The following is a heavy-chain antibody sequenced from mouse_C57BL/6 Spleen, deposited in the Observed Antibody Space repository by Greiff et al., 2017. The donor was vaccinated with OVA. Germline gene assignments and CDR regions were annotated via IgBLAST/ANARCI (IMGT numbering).Heavy chain of an antibody. V-gene: IGHV1-61*01. CDR2: IYPSDSET. CDR1: GYTFTSYW. CDR3: AREPYYVDY. Sequence: QVQLQQPGAELVRPGSSVKLSCKASGYTFTSYWMDWVKQRPGQGLEWIGNIYPSDSETHYNQKFKDKATLTVDKSSSTAYMQLSSLTSEDSAVYYCAREPYYVDYWGQGTTLTVSS. J-gene: IGHJ2*01.